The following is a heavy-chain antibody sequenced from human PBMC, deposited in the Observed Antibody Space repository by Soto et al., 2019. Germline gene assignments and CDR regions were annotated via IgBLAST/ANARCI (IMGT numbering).Heavy chain of an antibody. D-gene: IGHD3-10*01. CDR1: GFTFSSYG. CDR2: ISYDGSNK. Sequence: PGGSLRLSCAASGFTFSSYGMHWVRQAPGKGLEWVAVISYDGSNKYYADSVKGRFTISRDNSKNTLYPQMNSLRAEDTAVYYCAKDRQGAGSYPKGHYYYYGMDVWGQGTTVTVSS. V-gene: IGHV3-30*18. CDR3: AKDRQGAGSYPKGHYYYYGMDV. J-gene: IGHJ6*02.